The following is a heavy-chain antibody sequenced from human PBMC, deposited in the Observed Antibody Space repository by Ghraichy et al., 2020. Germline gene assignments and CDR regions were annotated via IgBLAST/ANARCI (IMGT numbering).Heavy chain of an antibody. CDR3: ARVLGAAGY. D-gene: IGHD6-25*01. Sequence: GGSLRLSCAASGFTFSSYAMHWVRQAPGKGLEWVAVISYDGSNKYYADSVKGRFTISRDNSKNTLYLQMNSLRAEDTAVYYCARVLGAAGYWGQGTLVTVSS. V-gene: IGHV3-30*04. J-gene: IGHJ4*02. CDR1: GFTFSSYA. CDR2: ISYDGSNK.